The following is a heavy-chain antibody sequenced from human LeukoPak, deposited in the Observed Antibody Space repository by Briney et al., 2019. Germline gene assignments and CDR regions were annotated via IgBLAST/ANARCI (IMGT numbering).Heavy chain of an antibody. CDR1: GFTFSINY. V-gene: IGHV3-53*01. CDR2: IYTTGKT. D-gene: IGHD1-1*01. Sequence: PGGSLRLSCAASGFTFSINYMSWVRQAPGEGLEWVSVIYTTGKTYYADSVKGRFSISRDNSKNTVYLQMNSLRAEDTAVYYCAKVSPTGRAFDCWGQGTLVTVSS. CDR3: AKVSPTGRAFDC. J-gene: IGHJ4*02.